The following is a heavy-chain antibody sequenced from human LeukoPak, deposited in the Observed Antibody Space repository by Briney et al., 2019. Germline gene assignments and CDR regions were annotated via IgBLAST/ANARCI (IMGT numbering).Heavy chain of an antibody. D-gene: IGHD6-13*01. CDR2: INHSGST. CDR3: ARGRQQLVRSRSWNWFDP. J-gene: IGHJ5*02. V-gene: IGHV4-34*01. Sequence: ATLSLTCAVSGGSFSGYYRSWIRQPPGKGLEWIGEINHSGSTNYNPSLKSRVTTSVDTSKNQFSLKLSSVTAADPAVYYCARGRQQLVRSRSWNWFDPWGQGTLVTVSS. CDR1: GGSFSGYY.